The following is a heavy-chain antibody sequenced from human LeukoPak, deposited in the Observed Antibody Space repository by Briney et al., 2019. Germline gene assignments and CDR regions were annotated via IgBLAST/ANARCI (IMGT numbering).Heavy chain of an antibody. D-gene: IGHD3-10*01. CDR1: GYTFTSYG. CDR2: ISAYNGNT. CDR3: ARVYGSGSYSYFDY. V-gene: IGHV1-18*01. Sequence: RASVKVSCKASGYTFTSYGISWVRQAPGQGLEWMGWISAYNGNTNYAQKLQGRVTMTTDTSTSTAYMELRSLRSDDTAVYYCARVYGSGSYSYFDYWGQGTLVTVSS. J-gene: IGHJ4*02.